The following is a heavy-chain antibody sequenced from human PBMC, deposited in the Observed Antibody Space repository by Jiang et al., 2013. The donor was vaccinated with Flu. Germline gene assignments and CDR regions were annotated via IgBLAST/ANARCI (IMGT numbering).Heavy chain of an antibody. D-gene: IGHD3-10*01. J-gene: IGHJ6*02. CDR1: GYTFTSYG. Sequence: GAEVKKPGASVKVSCKASGYTFTSYGISWVRQAPGQGLEWMGWINPNSGGTNYAQKFQGWVTMTRDTSISTAYMELSRLRSDDTAVYYCARDRGDTMVRGVNYYYYYGMDVWGQGTTVTVSS. CDR3: ARDRGDTMVRGVNYYYYYGMDV. V-gene: IGHV1-2*04. CDR2: INPNSGGT.